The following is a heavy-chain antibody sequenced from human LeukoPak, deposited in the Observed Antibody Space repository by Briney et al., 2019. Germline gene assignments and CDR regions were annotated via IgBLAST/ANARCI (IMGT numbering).Heavy chain of an antibody. Sequence: KPSETLSLTCAVYGGSFSGYYWSWIRQPPGKGLEWIGEINHSGSTNYNPSLKSRVTISVDTSKNQFSLKLSSVTAADTAVYYCARSADYSYQPLLYRLRYYYGMDVWGQGTTVTVSS. J-gene: IGHJ6*02. V-gene: IGHV4-34*01. CDR1: GGSFSGYY. D-gene: IGHD2-2*02. CDR3: ARSADYSYQPLLYRLRYYYGMDV. CDR2: INHSGST.